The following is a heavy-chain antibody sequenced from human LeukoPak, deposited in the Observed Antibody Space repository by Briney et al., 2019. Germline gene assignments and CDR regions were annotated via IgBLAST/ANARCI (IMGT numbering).Heavy chain of an antibody. D-gene: IGHD3-10*01. CDR1: GGSFSGYY. J-gene: IGHJ4*02. Sequence: SETLSLTCAVYGGSFSGYYWSWIRQPPGKGLEWIGNLYYSGSTNYNPSLKSRVTISVDTSKNQFSLKLSSVTAADTAVYYCARVDWFYYGSGNSYYFDYWGQGTVVTVSS. V-gene: IGHV4-59*01. CDR2: LYYSGST. CDR3: ARVDWFYYGSGNSYYFDY.